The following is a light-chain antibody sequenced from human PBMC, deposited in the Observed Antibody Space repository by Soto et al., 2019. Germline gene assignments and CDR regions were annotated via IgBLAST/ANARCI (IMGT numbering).Light chain of an antibody. CDR3: QQYGGSPFT. Sequence: EIVLTQSPGTLSLSPGERATLSCRASQSVSGSYLAWYQQKPGQAPRLLIYGASSRATGIPDRFSGSGSGTDFTLTISRLEPEDFAVYYCQQYGGSPFTFGRGTKVDIK. CDR2: GAS. J-gene: IGKJ3*01. V-gene: IGKV3-20*01. CDR1: QSVSGSY.